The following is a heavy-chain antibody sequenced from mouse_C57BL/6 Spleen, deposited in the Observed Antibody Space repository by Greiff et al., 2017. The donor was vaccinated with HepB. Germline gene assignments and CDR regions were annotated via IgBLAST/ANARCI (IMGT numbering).Heavy chain of an antibody. J-gene: IGHJ2*01. D-gene: IGHD1-1*01. CDR1: GYSITSGYY. CDR2: ISYDGSN. Sequence: EVQLQESGPGLVKPSQSLSLTCSVTGYSITSGYYWNWIRQFPGNKLEWMGYISYDGSNNYNPSLKNRISITRDTSKNQFFLKLNSVTTEDTATYYCARVGITTVADYWGQGTTLTVSS. CDR3: ARVGITTVADY. V-gene: IGHV3-6*01.